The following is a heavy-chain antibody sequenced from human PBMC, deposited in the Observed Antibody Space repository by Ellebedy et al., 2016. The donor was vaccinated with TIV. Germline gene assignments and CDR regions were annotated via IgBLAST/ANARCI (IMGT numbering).Heavy chain of an antibody. CDR2: IGVDDRI. CDR3: AKDLSWWNASDY. CDR1: GFNIGSNA. Sequence: PGGSLRLSCAASGFNIGSNAMSWVRQTPGKGLEWVAGIGVDDRIHYAHFVEGRFTISRDRFQSTLHLEMSSLRVEDTAIYYCAKDLSWWNASDYWGQGALVTVSS. V-gene: IGHV3-23*01. D-gene: IGHD2-15*01. J-gene: IGHJ4*02.